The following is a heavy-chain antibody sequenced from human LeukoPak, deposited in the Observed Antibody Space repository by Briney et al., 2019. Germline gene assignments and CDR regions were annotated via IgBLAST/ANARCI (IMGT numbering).Heavy chain of an antibody. CDR2: ISSSGSTI. V-gene: IGHV3-11*01. Sequence: GGSLRLSCAASGFTFSNAWMSWVRQAPGKGLEWVSYISSSGSTIYYADSVKGRFTISRDNSKNTLYLQMNSLRAEDTAVYYCAKAPGIAVAGTYFDYWGQGTLVTVSS. D-gene: IGHD6-19*01. CDR1: GFTFSNAW. CDR3: AKAPGIAVAGTYFDY. J-gene: IGHJ4*02.